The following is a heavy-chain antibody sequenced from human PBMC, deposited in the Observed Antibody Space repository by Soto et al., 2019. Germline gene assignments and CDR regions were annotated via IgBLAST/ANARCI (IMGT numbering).Heavy chain of an antibody. CDR3: ARYSGKYQGPIDY. D-gene: IGHD1-26*01. V-gene: IGHV3-30*03. CDR1: GFTFSHYG. Sequence: QVRLVESGGGVVQPGRSLRLSCAASGFTFSHYGIHWVRQAPGKGLEWLAVISYDGSNKHYADSVKGRFTVSRDNSKNPLYLQMNSLRAEDTAVYFCARYSGKYQGPIDYWGQGTLVTVSS. CDR2: ISYDGSNK. J-gene: IGHJ4*02.